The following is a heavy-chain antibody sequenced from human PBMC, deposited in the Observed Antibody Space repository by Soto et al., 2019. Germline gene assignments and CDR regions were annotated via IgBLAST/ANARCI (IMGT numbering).Heavy chain of an antibody. D-gene: IGHD6-13*01. CDR1: GGSISSSSYY. V-gene: IGHV4-39*01. J-gene: IGHJ4*02. Sequence: SETLSLTCTVSGGSISSSSYYWGWIRQPPGKGLEWIGSIYYSGSTYYNPSLKSRVTISVDTSKNQFSLKLSSVTAADTAVYYCARQSYSSSSNWGQGTLVTVSS. CDR3: ARQSYSSSSN. CDR2: IYYSGST.